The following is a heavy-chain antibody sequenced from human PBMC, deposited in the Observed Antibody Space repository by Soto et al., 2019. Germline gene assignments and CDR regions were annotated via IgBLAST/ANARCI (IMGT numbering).Heavy chain of an antibody. CDR2: IYYSGST. CDR1: GGSISSSSYY. Sequence: QLQLQESGPGLVKPSETLSLTCTVSGGSISSSSYYWGWIRQPPGKGLEWIGSIYYSGSTYYNPSLKSRVTISVDTSKNQFSLKLSSVTAADTAVYYCARHAPPKLTGTHFDYWGQGTLVTVSS. V-gene: IGHV4-39*01. J-gene: IGHJ4*02. CDR3: ARHAPPKLTGTHFDY. D-gene: IGHD7-27*01.